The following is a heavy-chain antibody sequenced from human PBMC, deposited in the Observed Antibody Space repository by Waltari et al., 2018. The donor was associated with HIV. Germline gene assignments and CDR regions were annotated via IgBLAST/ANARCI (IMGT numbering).Heavy chain of an antibody. CDR3: ARGSLVVVPAAIGPPYYYGMDV. V-gene: IGHV4-39*07. J-gene: IGHJ6*02. CDR2: IYYSGST. Sequence: QLQLQESGPGLVKPSETLSLTCTVSGGSISSSSYYWGWIRQPPGKGLEWIGSIYYSGSTYYNPSLKSRVTIAVDTSKNQFSLKLSSVTAADTAVYYCARGSLVVVPAAIGPPYYYGMDVWGQGTTVTVSS. D-gene: IGHD2-2*01. CDR1: GGSISSSSYY.